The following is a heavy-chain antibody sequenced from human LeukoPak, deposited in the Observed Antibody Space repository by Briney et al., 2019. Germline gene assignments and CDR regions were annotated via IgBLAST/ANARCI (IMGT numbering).Heavy chain of an antibody. CDR1: GGTFSSYA. D-gene: IGHD2-2*01. CDR2: IIPIFGTA. CDR3: AREKLEIPDIVVVPAYAFDI. V-gene: IGHV1-69*05. J-gene: IGHJ3*02. Sequence: SVKVSCKASGGTFSSYAISWVRQAPGQGLEWMGGIIPIFGTANYAQKFQGRVTITTDESTSTAYMELSSLRSEDTAVYYCAREKLEIPDIVVVPAYAFDIWGQGTMVTVSS.